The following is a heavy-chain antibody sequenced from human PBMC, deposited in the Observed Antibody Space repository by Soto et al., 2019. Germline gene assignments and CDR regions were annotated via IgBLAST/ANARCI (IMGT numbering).Heavy chain of an antibody. D-gene: IGHD3-10*01. CDR2: MSPSNGNT. CDR1: GYTFTTYE. CDR3: ARVGGQLFGDHGMDV. Sequence: QVQLVQSGAEVKKPGASVKVSCKASGYTFTTYEINWVRQVPGQGLEWMGGMSPSNGNTGYVDQSRGRVTMTSNTTITTAYMVLSSLRSEDKAVYYCARVGGQLFGDHGMDVWGQGTTVTVSS. V-gene: IGHV1-8*01. J-gene: IGHJ6*02.